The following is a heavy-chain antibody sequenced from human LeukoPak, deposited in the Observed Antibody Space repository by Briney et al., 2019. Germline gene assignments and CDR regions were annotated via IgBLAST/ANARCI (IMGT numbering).Heavy chain of an antibody. J-gene: IGHJ4*02. V-gene: IGHV3-23*01. CDR3: AKAGRPGIPFDY. D-gene: IGHD2-2*02. Sequence: QTGGSLRLSCAASGFMFSAWAMSWVRQAPGKGLEWVSTISNSDGSTYDADSVKGRFTISRDNSKNILYLQMNSLRAEDTAVYYCAKAGRPGIPFDYWGQGALVTVSS. CDR2: ISNSDGST. CDR1: GFMFSAWA.